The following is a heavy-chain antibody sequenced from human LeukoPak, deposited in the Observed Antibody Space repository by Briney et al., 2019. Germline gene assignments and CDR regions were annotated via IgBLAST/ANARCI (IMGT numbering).Heavy chain of an antibody. CDR1: GFTFSIYA. V-gene: IGHV3-23*01. D-gene: IGHD2-15*01. CDR2: ISGSGGAT. Sequence: GGSLRLSCAASGFTFSIYAMSWVRQAPGKGLEWVSAISGSGGATYYADSVKGRFTISRDNAKNSLYLQMNSLRAEDTAVYYCARDDIVVVVADHYGMDVWGQGTTVTVSS. J-gene: IGHJ6*02. CDR3: ARDDIVVVVADHYGMDV.